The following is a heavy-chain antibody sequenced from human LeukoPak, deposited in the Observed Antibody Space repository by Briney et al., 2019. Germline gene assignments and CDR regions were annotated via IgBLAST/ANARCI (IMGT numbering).Heavy chain of an antibody. D-gene: IGHD2-21*02. Sequence: GESLKISCQGSGYTFTSYGIGWVRQMPVKGLEWMGSIYPGDSDTKYSPSFQGQVTISVDKSTNTAYLQWKSLKASDTAMYYCARGDVVRGVSWFDSWGQGALVTVSS. J-gene: IGHJ5*01. CDR1: GYTFTSYG. CDR3: ARGDVVRGVSWFDS. V-gene: IGHV5-51*01. CDR2: IYPGDSDT.